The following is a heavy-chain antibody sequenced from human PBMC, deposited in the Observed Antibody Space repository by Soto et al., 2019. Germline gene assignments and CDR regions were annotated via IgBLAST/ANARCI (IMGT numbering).Heavy chain of an antibody. CDR3: AKTYYYDSSGYSSSYYYYGMDV. CDR1: GFTFSSYG. V-gene: IGHV3-30*18. D-gene: IGHD3-22*01. CDR2: ISYDGSNK. J-gene: IGHJ6*02. Sequence: GGCLRLSCAASGFTFSSYGMHWVRQTPGKGLEWVAVISYDGSNKYYADSVKGRFTISRDNSKNTLYLQMNSLRAEDTAVYYCAKTYYYDSSGYSSSYYYYGMDVWGQGTTVTVSS.